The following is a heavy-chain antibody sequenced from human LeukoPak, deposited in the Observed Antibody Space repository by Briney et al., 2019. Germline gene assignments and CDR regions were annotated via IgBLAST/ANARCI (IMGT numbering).Heavy chain of an antibody. V-gene: IGHV3-11*01. CDR2: ISSSRSTI. CDR3: ARAPTARYNWFDP. J-gene: IGHJ5*02. D-gene: IGHD5-24*01. CDR1: GFTFSDYY. Sequence: GGSLRLSCAASGFTFSDYYMSWIRQAPGKGLEWVSYISSSRSTIYYADSVKGRFTISRDNAKNSLYLQMNSLSAEDTAVYYCARAPTARYNWFDPWGQGTLVTVSS.